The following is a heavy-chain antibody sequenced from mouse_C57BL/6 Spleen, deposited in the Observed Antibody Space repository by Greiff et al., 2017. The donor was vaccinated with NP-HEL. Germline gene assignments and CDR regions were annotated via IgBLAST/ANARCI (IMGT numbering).Heavy chain of an antibody. D-gene: IGHD1-1*01. CDR1: GYTFTSYW. V-gene: IGHV1S81*02. CDR2: TNPTNGRT. J-gene: IGHJ2*01. Sequence: VQLQQSGAELVKAGASVKMSCKASGYTFTSYWMHWVKQRLGQGLEWFAETNPTNGRTYYNEKFKSKATLTVDTSSSTAYMLLSGPTFEDSAVYDGARIKKIVATYFDDWGQGTTLTVCS. CDR3: ARIKKIVATYFDD.